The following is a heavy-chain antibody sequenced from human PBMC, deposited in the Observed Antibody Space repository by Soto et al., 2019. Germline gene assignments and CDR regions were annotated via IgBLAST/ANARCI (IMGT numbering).Heavy chain of an antibody. J-gene: IGHJ5*02. CDR3: VRDGSKTLRDCFDP. CDR2: VYATGTS. Sequence: SETLSLTCSGSCGSMSKFYWSWIRKTAGKGLEWMGRVYATGTSDYNPSLRSRIAMSVDISKKTFSLRLRSVTAADTGVYYCVRDGSKTLRDCFDPWGQGILVTV. D-gene: IGHD4-17*01. V-gene: IGHV4-4*07. CDR1: CGSMSKFY.